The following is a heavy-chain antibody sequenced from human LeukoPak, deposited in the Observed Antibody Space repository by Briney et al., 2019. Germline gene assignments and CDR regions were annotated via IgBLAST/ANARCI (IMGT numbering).Heavy chain of an antibody. Sequence: GGSLRLSCAASGFTFSIYWMSWVRQVPGKGLEWVANINQDGSEKYYVDSVRGRFTISRDNAKNSLYLQMNSLRAEDTAVYYCARGVKSAVWQAFDIWGQGTMVTVSS. CDR3: ARGVKSAVWQAFDI. J-gene: IGHJ3*02. CDR2: INQDGSEK. V-gene: IGHV3-7*04. D-gene: IGHD6-13*01. CDR1: GFTFSIYW.